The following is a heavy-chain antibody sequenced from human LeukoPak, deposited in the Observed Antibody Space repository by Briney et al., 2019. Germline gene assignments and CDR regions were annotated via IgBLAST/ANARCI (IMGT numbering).Heavy chain of an antibody. CDR1: GYTFTSYD. CDR3: ASGYYYDSSGYLPDHY. CDR2: MNPNSGNT. Sequence: GASVKVSCKASGYTFTSYDINSVRHATGQGLEWMGWMNPNSGNTGYAQKFQGRVTMTRNTSISTAYMELSSLRSEDTAVYYCASGYYYDSSGYLPDHYWGQGTLVTVSS. V-gene: IGHV1-8*01. D-gene: IGHD3-22*01. J-gene: IGHJ4*02.